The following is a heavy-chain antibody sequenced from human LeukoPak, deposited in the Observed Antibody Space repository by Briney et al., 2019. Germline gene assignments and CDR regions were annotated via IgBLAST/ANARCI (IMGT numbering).Heavy chain of an antibody. CDR3: ARSEWGLLLVY. V-gene: IGHV4-4*07. D-gene: IGHD1-26*01. CDR2: IYTSGST. J-gene: IGHJ4*02. Sequence: SETLSLTCSVSGGSMSSYYWSWIRQVAGKGLEWIGRIYTSGSTNYNPSLKSRVTMSVDTSKNQFSLKLTSVTAADTAVYYCARSEWGLLLVYWGQGALVTVSS. CDR1: GGSMSSYY.